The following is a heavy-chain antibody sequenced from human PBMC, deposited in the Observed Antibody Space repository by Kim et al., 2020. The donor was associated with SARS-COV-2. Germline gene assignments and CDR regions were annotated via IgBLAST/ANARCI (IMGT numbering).Heavy chain of an antibody. D-gene: IGHD1-26*01. CDR1: GFTFSSYA. V-gene: IGHV3-23*01. CDR2: ISGSGGST. CDR3: AKDSHRRIVGATWGGRYFDY. J-gene: IGHJ4*02. Sequence: GGSLRLSCAASGFTFSSYAMSWVRQAPGKGLEWVSAISGSGGSTYYADSVKGRFTISRDNSKNTLYLQMNSLRAEDTAVYYCAKDSHRRIVGATWGGRYFDYWGQGTLVTVSS.